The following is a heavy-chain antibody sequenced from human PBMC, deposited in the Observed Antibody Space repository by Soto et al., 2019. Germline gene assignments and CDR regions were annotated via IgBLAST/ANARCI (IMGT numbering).Heavy chain of an antibody. J-gene: IGHJ1*01. V-gene: IGHV3-30*03. CDR1: GFTFSSYG. D-gene: IGHD1-26*01. Sequence: PGGSLRLSCAASGFTFSSYGMHWVRQAPGKGLEWVAVISTDGSDKYYADSVKGRFTLSRDNSENTLYLQMNSLRVEDTAVYYCVSRVPHGTYGAPYFQHWGQGTLVTVSS. CDR2: ISTDGSDK. CDR3: VSRVPHGTYGAPYFQH.